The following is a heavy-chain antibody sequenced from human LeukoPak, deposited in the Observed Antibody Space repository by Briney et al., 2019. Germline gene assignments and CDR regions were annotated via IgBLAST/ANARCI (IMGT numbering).Heavy chain of an antibody. CDR3: ARDREDIVVVVAATPLV. Sequence: GGSLRLSCAASGFTFSSYWMHWVRQAPGKGLVWVSRINSDGSRTSYADSVKGRFTISRDNAKNTLYLQMNSLRAEDTAVYYCARDREDIVVVVAATPLVWGQGTLVTVSS. D-gene: IGHD2-15*01. CDR1: GFTFSSYW. CDR2: INSDGSRT. J-gene: IGHJ4*02. V-gene: IGHV3-74*01.